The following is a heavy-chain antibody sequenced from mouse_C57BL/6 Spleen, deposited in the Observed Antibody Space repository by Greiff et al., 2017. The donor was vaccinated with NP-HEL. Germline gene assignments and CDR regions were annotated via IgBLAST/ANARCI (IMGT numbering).Heavy chain of an antibody. V-gene: IGHV1-80*01. CDR3: AREGITTVVEYFDV. J-gene: IGHJ1*03. Sequence: VQLQQSGAELVKPGASVKISCKASGYAFSSYWMNWVKQRPGKGLEWIGQIYPGDGDTNYNGKFKGKATLTADKSSSTAYMQLSSLTSEDSAVYFYAREGITTVVEYFDVWGTGTTVTVSS. D-gene: IGHD1-1*01. CDR2: IYPGDGDT. CDR1: GYAFSSYW.